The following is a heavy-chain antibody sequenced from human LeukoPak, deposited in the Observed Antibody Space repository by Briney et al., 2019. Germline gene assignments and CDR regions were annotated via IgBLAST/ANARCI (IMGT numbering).Heavy chain of an antibody. Sequence: PGRSLRLSCAASGFTFSSYGMHWVRQAPGKGLEWVAVIWYDGSNKYYADSVKGRVTISGDNSENTLHLQMDSLRAEDTAMYYCAKTYSAGWYVHGMDVWGQGTAVTVSS. CDR2: IWYDGSNK. D-gene: IGHD6-19*01. CDR3: AKTYSAGWYVHGMDV. J-gene: IGHJ6*02. CDR1: GFTFSSYG. V-gene: IGHV3-33*06.